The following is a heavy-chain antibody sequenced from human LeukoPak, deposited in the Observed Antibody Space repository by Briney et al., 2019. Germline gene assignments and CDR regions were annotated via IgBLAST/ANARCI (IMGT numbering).Heavy chain of an antibody. V-gene: IGHV3-7*04. J-gene: IGHJ4*02. CDR1: GFTFSSYW. CDR2: IKQDGSEK. D-gene: IGHD2-2*01. CDR3: ARGSDVIVVVPAVYFDY. Sequence: PGGSLRLSCAASGFTFSSYWMSWVRQAPGKGLEWVANIKQDGSEKYYVDSVKGRFTISRDNAKNSLYLQMNSLRAEDTAVYYCARGSDVIVVVPAVYFDYWGQGTLVTVSS.